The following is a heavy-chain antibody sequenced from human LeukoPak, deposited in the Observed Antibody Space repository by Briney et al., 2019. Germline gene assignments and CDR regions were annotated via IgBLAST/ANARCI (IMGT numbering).Heavy chain of an antibody. V-gene: IGHV4-59*08. D-gene: IGHD2-2*01. J-gene: IGHJ4*02. CDR3: ARAGVVPVSPIDY. CDR2: FYYSGDT. Sequence: SETLSLTCNVSGDSIRGFYWGWIRQPPGKGLEWIGYFYYSGDTNYNPALESRVIISVDTSKNQFSLKLSSVTAADTAVYYCARAGVVPVSPIDYWGQGTLVTVSS. CDR1: GDSIRGFY.